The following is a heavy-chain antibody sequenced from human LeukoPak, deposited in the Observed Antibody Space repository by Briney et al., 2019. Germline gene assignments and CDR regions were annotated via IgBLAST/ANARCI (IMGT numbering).Heavy chain of an antibody. CDR1: GGSISSYY. D-gene: IGHD3-22*01. J-gene: IGHJ4*02. V-gene: IGHV4-59*01. Sequence: SETLSLTCTVSGGSISSYYWSWIRQPPGKGLEWIGYIYYSGTTNYNPSLKSRVTISVDTSKNQFSLKLSSVTAADTAVYYCARWYYDSSGYRYFDYWGQGTLVTVSS. CDR3: ARWYYDSSGYRYFDY. CDR2: IYYSGTT.